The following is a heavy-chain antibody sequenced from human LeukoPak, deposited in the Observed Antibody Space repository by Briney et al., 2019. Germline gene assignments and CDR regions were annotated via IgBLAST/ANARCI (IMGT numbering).Heavy chain of an antibody. J-gene: IGHJ4*02. Sequence: SETLSLTCTVSGASITSSGYYWSWIRQPPGKGLEWIGYIYYRGSTNYNPSLKSRVTISVDTSKNQFSLKLSSVTAADTAVYYCARDLGGSRDSWGQGTLVTVSS. CDR3: ARDLGGSRDS. D-gene: IGHD1-26*01. V-gene: IGHV4-61*08. CDR2: IYYRGST. CDR1: GASITSSGYY.